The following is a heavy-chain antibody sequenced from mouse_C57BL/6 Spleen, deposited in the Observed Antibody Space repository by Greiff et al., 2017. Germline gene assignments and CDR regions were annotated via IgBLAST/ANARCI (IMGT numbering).Heavy chain of an antibody. Sequence: EVQRVESGGGLVQPKGSLKLSCAASGFSFNTYAMNWVRQAPGKGLEWVARIRSKSNNYATYYADSVKDRFTISRDDSESMLYLQMNNLKTEDTAMYYCVSSVEGYAMDYWGQGTSVTVSS. CDR3: VSSVEGYAMDY. J-gene: IGHJ4*01. CDR1: GFSFNTYA. D-gene: IGHD1-1*01. V-gene: IGHV10-1*01. CDR2: IRSKSNNYAT.